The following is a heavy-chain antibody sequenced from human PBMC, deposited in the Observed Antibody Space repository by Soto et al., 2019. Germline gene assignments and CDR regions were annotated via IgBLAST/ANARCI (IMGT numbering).Heavy chain of an antibody. J-gene: IGHJ6*02. D-gene: IGHD3-3*01. V-gene: IGHV4-34*01. CDR1: GGSFSGYY. CDR3: ARGTAKYDFWSGYYLEGYGMDV. Sequence: PXGTLALTCAVYGGSFSGYYWSWIRQPPGKGLEWIGEINHSGSTNYNPSLKSRVTISVDTSKNQFSLKLSSVTAADTAVYYCARGTAKYDFWSGYYLEGYGMDVWGQGTTVTVSS. CDR2: INHSGST.